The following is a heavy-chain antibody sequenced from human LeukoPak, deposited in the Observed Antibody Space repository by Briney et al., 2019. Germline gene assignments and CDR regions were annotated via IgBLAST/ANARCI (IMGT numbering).Heavy chain of an antibody. Sequence: PSQTLSLTCTVSGGSISSGGYYWSWIRQPAGKGLEWIGRIYTSGSTNYNPSLKSRVTISVDTSKNQFSPKLSSVTAADTAVYYCARDVGATTAFDYWGQGTLVTVSS. D-gene: IGHD1-26*01. J-gene: IGHJ4*02. CDR3: ARDVGATTAFDY. CDR1: GGSISSGGYY. CDR2: IYTSGST. V-gene: IGHV4-61*02.